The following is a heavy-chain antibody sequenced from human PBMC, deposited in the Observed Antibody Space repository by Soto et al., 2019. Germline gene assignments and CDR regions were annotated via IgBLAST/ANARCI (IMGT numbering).Heavy chain of an antibody. CDR1: GYTFTNYY. D-gene: IGHD6-13*01. V-gene: IGHV1-46*01. Sequence: QVQLVQSGAEVKKPGASVKVSCKASGYTFTNYYIHWVRQAPGQGLEWMGIINPTSGSTNNAQRFQGNVTLTYATATTTVYMELSGLRSEDTAVFYCARDLAAGDHWGQGTLGTVSS. CDR3: ARDLAAGDH. J-gene: IGHJ4*02. CDR2: INPTSGST.